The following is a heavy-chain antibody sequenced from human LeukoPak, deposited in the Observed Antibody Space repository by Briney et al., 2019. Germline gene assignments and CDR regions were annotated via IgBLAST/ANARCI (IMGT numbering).Heavy chain of an antibody. V-gene: IGHV3-23*01. CDR3: ARGDDYGDYEAY. CDR2: ISGSGGST. CDR1: GFTFSSYA. J-gene: IGHJ4*02. D-gene: IGHD4-17*01. Sequence: GSLRLSCAASGFTFSSYAMSWVRQAPGKGLEWVSAISGSGGSTYYADSVKGRFTISRDNSKNTLYLQMNSLRAEDTAVYYCARGDDYGDYEAYWGQGTLVTVSS.